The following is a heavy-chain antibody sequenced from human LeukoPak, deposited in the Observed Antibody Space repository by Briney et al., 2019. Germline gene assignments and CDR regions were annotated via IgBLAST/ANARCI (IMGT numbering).Heavy chain of an antibody. CDR3: ARPAAGQLQSFGY. V-gene: IGHV4-39*01. CDR1: GGSFSSSSYY. CDR2: IYFSGST. Sequence: SETLSLTCTVSGGSFSSSSYYWGWIRQPPGKGLEWIGSIYFSGSTYYNPSLKSRVTVSVDTSKNQFSLKLSSVTAADTAVYYCARPAAGQLQSFGYWGQGTLVTVSS. J-gene: IGHJ4*02. D-gene: IGHD6-25*01.